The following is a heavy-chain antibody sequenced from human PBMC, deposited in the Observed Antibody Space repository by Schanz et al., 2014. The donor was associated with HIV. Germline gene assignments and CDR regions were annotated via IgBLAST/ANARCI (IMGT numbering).Heavy chain of an antibody. V-gene: IGHV3-30-3*01. CDR3: TREGNYYGGSVPGH. Sequence: QVQLVESGGGMVLPGTSLRLSCAASGGTFSAHAFHWVRQAPGRGLEWVALISHDGYNKYYADSVKGRFTISRDNSNNVLFLHMPTLRAEDTATYYCTREGNYYGGSVPGHWGQGTLVTVSS. CDR1: GGTFSAHA. D-gene: IGHD2-21*01. CDR2: ISHDGYNK. J-gene: IGHJ4*02.